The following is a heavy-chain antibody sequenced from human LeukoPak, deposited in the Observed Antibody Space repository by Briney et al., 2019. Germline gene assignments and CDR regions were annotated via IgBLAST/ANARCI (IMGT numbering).Heavy chain of an antibody. CDR3: ARDTTYYYDSSGYYDWFDP. D-gene: IGHD3-22*01. V-gene: IGHV1-18*01. CDR2: ISAYNGNT. Sequence: ASVKVSCKASGYTFTSYGISWVRQAPGQGLEWMGWISAYNGNTNYAQKLQGRVTMTTDTSTSTAYMELRSLRSDDTAVYYFARDTTYYYDSSGYYDWFDPWGQGTLVTVSS. CDR1: GYTFTSYG. J-gene: IGHJ5*02.